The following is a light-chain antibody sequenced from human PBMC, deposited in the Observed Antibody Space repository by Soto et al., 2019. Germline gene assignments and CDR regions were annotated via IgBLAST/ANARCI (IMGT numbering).Light chain of an antibody. V-gene: IGKV1-33*01. CDR3: QQYDHPPYT. J-gene: IGKJ2*01. Sequence: DIQLTQSPSSLSATVGDIVTITCQARQDIRKYLNWYQQKPGKAPKLLIYDASNRETVVPSRFSGSGSGTDFSLSIDSLQPEDIATYYCQQYDHPPYTFGQGTKLEIK. CDR2: DAS. CDR1: QDIRKY.